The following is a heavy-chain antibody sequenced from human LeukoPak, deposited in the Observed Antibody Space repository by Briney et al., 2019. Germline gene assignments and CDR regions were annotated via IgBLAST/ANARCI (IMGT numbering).Heavy chain of an antibody. J-gene: IGHJ4*02. CDR1: GFTFSSYE. CDR3: ARDPRTVRI. D-gene: IGHD1-1*01. Sequence: GGSLRLSCAASGFTFSSYEMNWVRQAPGKGLEWLSYISGSGGDTNYADSVRGRFTISRDNAKNSLYLQINSLRVEDTAVYYCARDPRTVRIWGQGTLVTVSS. CDR2: ISGSGGDT. V-gene: IGHV3-48*03.